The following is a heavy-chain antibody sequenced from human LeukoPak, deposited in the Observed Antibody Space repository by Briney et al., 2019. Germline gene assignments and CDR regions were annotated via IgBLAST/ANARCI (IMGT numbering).Heavy chain of an antibody. J-gene: IGHJ3*02. CDR1: GFTFSSYG. CDR2: IRSDGSNK. V-gene: IGHV3-30*02. D-gene: IGHD3/OR15-3a*01. Sequence: PGGSLRLSCAASGFTFSSYGMHWVRQAPGKGLEWVAFIRSDGSNKYYADSVKGRFTISRDNSKNTLYLQMNSLRAEDTAVYFCAKDPQSDSYAFDIWGQGTMVTVSS. CDR3: AKDPQSDSYAFDI.